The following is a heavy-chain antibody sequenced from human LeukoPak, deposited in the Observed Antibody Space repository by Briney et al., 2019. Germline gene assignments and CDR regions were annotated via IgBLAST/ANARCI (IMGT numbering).Heavy chain of an antibody. J-gene: IGHJ4*02. Sequence: GESQKISCEASGYSFTSYWIAWVRQMPGIGLEWMGIIYPGDSDTRYSPSFQGQVTISADKSITTAYLQWSSLKASDTAMYYCARGGGGYSYGFPFDYWGQGTLVTVSS. CDR1: GYSFTSYW. CDR3: ARGGGGYSYGFPFDY. V-gene: IGHV5-51*01. D-gene: IGHD5-18*01. CDR2: IYPGDSDT.